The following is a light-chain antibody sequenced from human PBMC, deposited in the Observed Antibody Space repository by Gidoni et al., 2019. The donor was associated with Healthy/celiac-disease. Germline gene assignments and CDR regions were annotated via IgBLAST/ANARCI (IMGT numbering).Light chain of an antibody. Sequence: QSALTQPASVSGSPGQSITISFTGTSSAVGNYNLVSWYQQHPGKAPKLMIYEVSKRPSGVSNRFSGSKSGNTASLTISGLQAEDEADYYCCSYAGSTTVIFGGGTKLTVL. CDR3: CSYAGSTTVI. CDR2: EVS. J-gene: IGLJ2*01. CDR1: SSAVGNYNL. V-gene: IGLV2-23*02.